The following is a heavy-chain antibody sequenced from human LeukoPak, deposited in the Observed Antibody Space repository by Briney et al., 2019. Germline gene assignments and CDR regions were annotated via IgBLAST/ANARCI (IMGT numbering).Heavy chain of an antibody. D-gene: IGHD2-15*01. CDR1: GYTFTANY. CDR2: INPNSAAT. Sequence: ASVKVSCKASGYTFTANYIHWVRQAPGQGLEWMGWINPNSAATSYAQIFEGRVTMTRDTSMITHYMELSRLTSDDTAVYYCARGVGSSWFADWGQGTLVTVSS. V-gene: IGHV1-2*02. CDR3: ARGVGSSWFAD. J-gene: IGHJ5*02.